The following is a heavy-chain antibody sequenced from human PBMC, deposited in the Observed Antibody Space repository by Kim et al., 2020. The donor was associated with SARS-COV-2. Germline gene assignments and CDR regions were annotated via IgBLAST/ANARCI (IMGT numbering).Heavy chain of an antibody. CDR2: ISCAGSIT. J-gene: IGHJ4*02. D-gene: IGHD6-19*01. CDR1: DFTFSSYG. V-gene: IGHV3-74*01. Sequence: GGSLRLSCAASDFTFSSYGMHWVRQAPGKGLVWVSLISCAGSITSYADSVKGRFTISRDNARNTLYLQMNSLRAEDTAVYYCARRHCSIGFYYFDYRVQGPLVTVPS. CDR3: ARRHCSIGFYYFDY.